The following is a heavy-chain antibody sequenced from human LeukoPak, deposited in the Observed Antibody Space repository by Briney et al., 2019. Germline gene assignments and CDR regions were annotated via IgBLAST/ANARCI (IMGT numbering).Heavy chain of an antibody. CDR2: ISYDGSNK. CDR1: GFTFSSYA. D-gene: IGHD3-10*01. Sequence: GRSLRLSCAASGFTFSSYAMHWVRQAPGKGLEWVAVISYDGSNKYYADSVKGRFTISRDNSKNTLYLQMNSLRAEGTAVYYCAREEPMVAGEARQGSYFDYWGQGTLVTVSS. J-gene: IGHJ4*02. V-gene: IGHV3-30-3*01. CDR3: AREEPMVAGEARQGSYFDY.